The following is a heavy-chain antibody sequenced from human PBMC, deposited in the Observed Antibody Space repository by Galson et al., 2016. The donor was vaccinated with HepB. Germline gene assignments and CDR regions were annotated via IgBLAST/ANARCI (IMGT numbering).Heavy chain of an antibody. D-gene: IGHD3-22*01. CDR3: TTDLHYDSSGYLFQL. J-gene: IGHJ4*02. CDR2: VRSNADGGTT. V-gene: IGHV3-15*01. CDR1: GFTFRNAW. Sequence: SLRLSCAASGFTFRNAWMSWVRQAPGKGLEWVGRVRSNADGGTTDYAAPVKGRFTISRDDSRNTLYLQMNSLKTEDTAFYYGTTDLHYDSSGYLFQLRGQGTLVTVSS.